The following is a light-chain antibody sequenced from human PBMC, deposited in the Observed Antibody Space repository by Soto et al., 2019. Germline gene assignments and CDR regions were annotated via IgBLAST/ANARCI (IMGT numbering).Light chain of an antibody. CDR1: QSVGTY. J-gene: IGKJ4*01. Sequence: EIVLTQSPATLSLSPGERATLSCRASQSVGTYLAWYQQKPGQAPRLLIYDASIGATGIPARFSGSGSGTDFTLTISSLEPEDFAVYYCQQRTNWPPLTFGGGTKVEIK. CDR3: QQRTNWPPLT. V-gene: IGKV3-11*01. CDR2: DAS.